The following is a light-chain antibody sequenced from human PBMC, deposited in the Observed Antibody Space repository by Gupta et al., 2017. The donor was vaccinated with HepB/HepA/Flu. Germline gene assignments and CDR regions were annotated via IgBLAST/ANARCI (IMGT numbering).Light chain of an antibody. CDR1: QSLLQSNGYNY. Sequence: DIVMTQSTVSMPVTPGEPDSISCRSSQSLLQSNGYNYLGWYVQKPGQSPQLLINLGSHRASGVPDRFSGSGSGTYFTLIISRVDADYVGVYYCMQVLQPISFGQGTKVEVK. CDR3: MQVLQPIS. CDR2: LGS. V-gene: IGKV2-28*01. J-gene: IGKJ2*03.